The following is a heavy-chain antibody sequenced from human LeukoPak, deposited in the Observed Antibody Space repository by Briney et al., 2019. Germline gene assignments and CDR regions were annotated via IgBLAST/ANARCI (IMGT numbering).Heavy chain of an antibody. V-gene: IGHV3-33*06. CDR1: GFTFSPFG. D-gene: IGHD4-11*01. J-gene: IGHJ4*02. CDR2: IWSDGTNK. Sequence: GGSLRLSCAASGFTFSPFGFHWVRQAPGKGLEWVAVIWSDGTNKYYGDSVKGRFIIQRDDSQKTVYLQMNRLRAEDTAIYYCAKDAQRGFDYSNSLEYWGQGSLVTVSS. CDR3: AKDAQRGFDYSNSLEY.